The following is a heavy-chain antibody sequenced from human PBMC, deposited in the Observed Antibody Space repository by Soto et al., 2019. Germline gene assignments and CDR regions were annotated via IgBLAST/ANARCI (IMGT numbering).Heavy chain of an antibody. CDR2: ISGSGGST. D-gene: IGHD2-15*01. CDR3: AKGLDCSGGSCYPDFDH. Sequence: EVQLLESGGGLVQPGGSLRLSCAASGFTFSSYAMSWVRQAPGKGLEWVSAISGSGGSTYYADSVKGRFTISRDNSKNTLYLQMNSLRAEDTAVYYCAKGLDCSGGSCYPDFDHWGQGTLVTVSS. J-gene: IGHJ4*02. CDR1: GFTFSSYA. V-gene: IGHV3-23*01.